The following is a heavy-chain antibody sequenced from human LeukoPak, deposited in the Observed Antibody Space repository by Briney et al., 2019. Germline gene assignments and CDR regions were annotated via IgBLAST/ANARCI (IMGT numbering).Heavy chain of an antibody. CDR2: ISSSGRTI. D-gene: IGHD4-17*01. CDR1: GFTFSDYY. CDR3: ARPPDYGDPEYFQH. V-gene: IGHV3-11*01. J-gene: IGHJ1*01. Sequence: GGSLRLSCAASGFTFSDYYMSWIRQAPGKVLEWVSYISSSGRTIYYEDSMKGRFTISRDNAKNSLYLQMNSLRAEDTAVYYCARPPDYGDPEYFQHWGQGTLVTVSS.